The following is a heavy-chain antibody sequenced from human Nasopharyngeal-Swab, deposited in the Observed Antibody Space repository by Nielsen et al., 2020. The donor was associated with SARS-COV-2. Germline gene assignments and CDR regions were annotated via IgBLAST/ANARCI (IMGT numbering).Heavy chain of an antibody. CDR3: ASALVWFGEIWFDP. D-gene: IGHD3-10*01. CDR1: GFTFSSYE. V-gene: IGHV3-48*03. CDR2: ISSSGSTI. Sequence: LKISCAASGFTFSSYEMNWVRQAPGKGLEWVSYISSSGSTIYYADSVKGRFTISRDNAKNSLYLQMNSLRAEDTAVYYCASALVWFGEIWFDPWGQGTLVTVSS. J-gene: IGHJ5*02.